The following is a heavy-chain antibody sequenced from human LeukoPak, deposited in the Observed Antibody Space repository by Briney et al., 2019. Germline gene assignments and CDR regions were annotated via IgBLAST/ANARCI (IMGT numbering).Heavy chain of an antibody. CDR2: ISVYNGNT. CDR3: ARDRSGPFDS. Sequence: GASVKVSCEASGYPFYTYGISWVRQAPGQGLEWMGWISVYNGNTNYAQKLQGRLTLTTDTSTSSAYMELRSLRSDDTAMYYCARDRSGPFDSWGQGTLVTVSS. V-gene: IGHV1-18*01. CDR1: GYPFYTYG. D-gene: IGHD3-10*01. J-gene: IGHJ4*02.